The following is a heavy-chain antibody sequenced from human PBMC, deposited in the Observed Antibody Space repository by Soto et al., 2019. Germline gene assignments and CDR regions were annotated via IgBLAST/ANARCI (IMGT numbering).Heavy chain of an antibody. CDR3: AKETEYCSSTSCYHYAFYT. V-gene: IGHV3-9*01. J-gene: IGHJ5*02. CDR1: GFTFDDYA. Sequence: EVQLVESGGGLVQPGRSLRLSCAASGFTFDDYAMHWVRQAPGKGLEWVSGISWNSGSIGYADSVKGRFTISRDNAKNSLYLQMNSLRAEDTALYYCAKETEYCSSTSCYHYAFYTWGKGTLVTVSS. CDR2: ISWNSGSI. D-gene: IGHD2-2*01.